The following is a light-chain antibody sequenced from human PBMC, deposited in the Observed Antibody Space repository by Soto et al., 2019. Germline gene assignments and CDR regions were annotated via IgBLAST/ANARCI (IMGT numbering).Light chain of an antibody. CDR2: SDN. CDR1: SXNVGSNT. Sequence: QSALTQPPSASGTPGQRVTISCSGSSXNVGSNTVNWYQQLPGTAPKLLIYSDNQWPSGVPDRFSGSKSGTSASLAISGLQSEDEADYYCAAWDDSLNGYVFGTGTKVTV. J-gene: IGLJ1*01. CDR3: AAWDDSLNGYV. V-gene: IGLV1-44*01.